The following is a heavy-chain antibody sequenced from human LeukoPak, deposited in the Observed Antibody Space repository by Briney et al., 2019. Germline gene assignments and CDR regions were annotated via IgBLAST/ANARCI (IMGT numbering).Heavy chain of an antibody. CDR3: ARVLVGANYYYYYMDV. CDR2: IYTSGNT. CDR1: GGSISSYY. D-gene: IGHD1-26*01. V-gene: IGHV4-4*07. Sequence: SETLSLTCTVSGGSISSYYWSWIRQPAGKGLEWIGRIYTSGNTKYNPSLKSRVTISVDKSKNQFSLKLSSVTAADTAVYYCARVLVGANYYYYYMDVWGKGTTVTVSS. J-gene: IGHJ6*03.